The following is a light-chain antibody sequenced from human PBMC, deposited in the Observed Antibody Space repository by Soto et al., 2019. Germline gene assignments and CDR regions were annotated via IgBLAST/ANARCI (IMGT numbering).Light chain of an antibody. Sequence: DIQMTQSPSFLSASVGDRVTITCRASQGISSYLAWYQQKPGKAPKLLIYAASTLQSGVPSRFSGSGSGTEFTLTISSLQPEDFATYYCQQLNSYPPITFCQGTKVDIK. V-gene: IGKV1-9*01. CDR2: AAS. CDR3: QQLNSYPPIT. J-gene: IGKJ1*01. CDR1: QGISSY.